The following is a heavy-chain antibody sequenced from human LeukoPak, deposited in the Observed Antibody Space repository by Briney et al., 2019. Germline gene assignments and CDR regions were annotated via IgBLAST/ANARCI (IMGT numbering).Heavy chain of an antibody. CDR3: ARLASSSWPLYYYYGMDV. D-gene: IGHD6-13*01. CDR2: MNPNNGNT. V-gene: IGHV1-8*01. J-gene: IGHJ6*02. CDR1: GYTFTSYD. Sequence: ASVKVSCKASGYTFTSYDINWVRQATGQGLEWMGWMNPNNGNTGYAQKFQGRVTMTRSTSKSTAYMELSSLRSEDTAVYYCARLASSSWPLYYYYGMDVWGQGTTATVSS.